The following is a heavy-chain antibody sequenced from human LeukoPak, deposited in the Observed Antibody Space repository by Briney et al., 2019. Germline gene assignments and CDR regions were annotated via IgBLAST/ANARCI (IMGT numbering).Heavy chain of an antibody. CDR3: AKDLESSGWYGD. CDR1: GFTFSSYA. D-gene: IGHD6-19*01. CDR2: ISGSGGGT. V-gene: IGHV3-23*01. Sequence: QPGASLRLSCAASGFTFSSYAMSWVRQAPGKGLEWVSAISGSGGGTYYADSVKGRFTISRDNSKNTLYLQMNSLRAEDTAVYYCAKDLESSGWYGDWGQGTLVTVSS. J-gene: IGHJ4*02.